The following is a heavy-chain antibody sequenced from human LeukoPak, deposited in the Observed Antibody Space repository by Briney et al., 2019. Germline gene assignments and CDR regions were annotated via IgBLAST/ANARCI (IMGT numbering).Heavy chain of an antibody. CDR1: GGSISSYY. V-gene: IGHV4-59*01. CDR2: IYYSGST. CDR3: AREYYDILTGYPNYYGMDV. D-gene: IGHD3-9*01. J-gene: IGHJ6*02. Sequence: SETLSLTCTVSGGSISSYYWSWIRQPPGKGPEWIGYIYYSGSTNYNPSLKSRVTISVDTSKNQFSLKLSSVTAADTAVYYCAREYYDILTGYPNYYGMDVWGQGTTVTVSS.